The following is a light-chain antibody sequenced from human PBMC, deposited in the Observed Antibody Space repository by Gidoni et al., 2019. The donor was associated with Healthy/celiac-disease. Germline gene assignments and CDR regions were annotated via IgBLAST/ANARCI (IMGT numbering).Light chain of an antibody. CDR2: GNS. Sequence: QSVLTQPPSVSGAPRQTVTISCTGSSSNIGAGYDVQWYDQLPGTAPKPLIYGNSNRPSGVPDRFSGSKSGTSASLAITGLQAEDDADYYCQSYDSSLSVVFGGGTKLTVL. CDR1: SSNIGAGYD. V-gene: IGLV1-40*01. CDR3: QSYDSSLSVV. J-gene: IGLJ2*01.